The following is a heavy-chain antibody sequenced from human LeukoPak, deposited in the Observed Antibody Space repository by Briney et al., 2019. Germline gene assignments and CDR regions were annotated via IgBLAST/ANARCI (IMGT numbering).Heavy chain of an antibody. D-gene: IGHD3-22*01. CDR1: GFTFSSYE. CDR2: ISSSGSTI. CDR3: ARGSWSRNYYDSSGSPLDY. Sequence: GGSLRLSCAASGFTFSSYEMNWVRQAPGKGLEWVSYISSSGSTIYYADSVKGRFTISRDNAKNSLYLQMSSLRAEDTAVYYCARGSWSRNYYDSSGSPLDYWGQGTLVTVSS. J-gene: IGHJ4*02. V-gene: IGHV3-48*03.